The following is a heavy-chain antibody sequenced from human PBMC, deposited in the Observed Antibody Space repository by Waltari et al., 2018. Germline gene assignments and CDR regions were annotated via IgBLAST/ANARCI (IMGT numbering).Heavy chain of an antibody. V-gene: IGHV1-8*01. CDR1: GYTFTSYD. CDR3: VIVPAAQVSYYYYGMDV. CDR2: MNPNSGNT. Sequence: QVQLVQSGAEVKKPGASVKVSCKASGYTFTSYDINWVRQATGQGLEWMGWMNPNSGNTGYAQKFQGRVTMTRNTSISTAYMELSSLRSEDTAVYYCVIVPAAQVSYYYYGMDVWGQGTTVTVSS. D-gene: IGHD2-2*01. J-gene: IGHJ6*02.